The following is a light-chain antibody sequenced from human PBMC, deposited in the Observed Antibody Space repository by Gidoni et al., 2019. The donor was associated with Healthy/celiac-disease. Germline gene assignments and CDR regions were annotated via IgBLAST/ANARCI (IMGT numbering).Light chain of an antibody. CDR2: YDS. Sequence: SYVLTQPPPVSVAPGKTARITFGGNNIGSKSVHWYQQKPGQAPVLVIYYDSDRPSGIPERFSGSNSGNTATLTISRVEAGDEADYYCQVWDSSSDHPGVFGGGTKLTVL. J-gene: IGLJ2*01. CDR3: QVWDSSSDHPGV. V-gene: IGLV3-21*04. CDR1: NIGSKS.